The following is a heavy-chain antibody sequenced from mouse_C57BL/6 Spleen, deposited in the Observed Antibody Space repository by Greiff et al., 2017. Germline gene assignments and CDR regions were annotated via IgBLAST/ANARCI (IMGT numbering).Heavy chain of an antibody. J-gene: IGHJ2*01. Sequence: EVKLVESGGDLVKPGGSLKLSCAASGFTFSSYGMSWVRQTPDKRLEWVATISRGGSYTYYPDSVKGRFTIARDNAKNTLYMQMSSLKSEDTAMYYGARGYGSPYYFDYWGQGTTLTVSS. D-gene: IGHD1-1*01. V-gene: IGHV5-6*01. CDR2: ISRGGSYT. CDR1: GFTFSSYG. CDR3: ARGYGSPYYFDY.